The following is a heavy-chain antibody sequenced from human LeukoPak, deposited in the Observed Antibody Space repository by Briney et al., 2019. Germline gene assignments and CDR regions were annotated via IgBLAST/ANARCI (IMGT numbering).Heavy chain of an antibody. CDR1: GDSVSSSSYY. Sequence: SETLSLTCTVSGDSVSSSSYYWGWIRQPPGKGLEWIGTIYYSGSTYYNPSLKSRVTISVDPSKNRFSLKLSSVTAADTAVYYCARVGRGWSKRGGDYYYYYMDVWGKGTTVTVSS. CDR2: IYYSGST. J-gene: IGHJ6*03. V-gene: IGHV4-39*01. CDR3: ARVGRGWSKRGGDYYYYYMDV. D-gene: IGHD6-19*01.